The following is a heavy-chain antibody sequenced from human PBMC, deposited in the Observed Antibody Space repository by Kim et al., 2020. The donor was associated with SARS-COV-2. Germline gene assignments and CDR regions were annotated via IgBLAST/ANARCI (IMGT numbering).Heavy chain of an antibody. CDR2: ISYDGSNK. D-gene: IGHD6-19*01. CDR1: GFTFSSYA. J-gene: IGHJ1*01. Sequence: GGSLRLSCAASGFTFSSYAMHWVRQAPGKGLEWVAVISYDGSNKYYADSVKGRFTISRDNSKNTLYLQMNSLRAEDTAVYYCARNPSSGWSRAEYFQHWGQGTLVTVSS. V-gene: IGHV3-30-3*01. CDR3: ARNPSSGWSRAEYFQH.